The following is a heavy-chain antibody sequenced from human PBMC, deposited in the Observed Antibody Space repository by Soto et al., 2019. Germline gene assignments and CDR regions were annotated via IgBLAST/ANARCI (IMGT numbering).Heavy chain of an antibody. CDR2: LHSGGDT. CDR1: GIPVSSNY. CDR3: ARDGPYYDASRMDV. J-gene: IGHJ6*02. Sequence: EVQLVESGGGLVQPGGSLRLSCAASGIPVSSNYMTWVRQAPGKGLEWVSVLHSGGDTSYATSVKGRFTISRHDSTNTLFLQMNSLTPEDTAVYYCARDGPYYDASRMDVWGQGTTVTVSS. D-gene: IGHD3-3*01. V-gene: IGHV3-53*04.